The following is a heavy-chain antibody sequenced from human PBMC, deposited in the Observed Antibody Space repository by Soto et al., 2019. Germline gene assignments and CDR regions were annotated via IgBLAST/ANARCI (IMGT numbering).Heavy chain of an antibody. J-gene: IGHJ1*01. Sequence: SETLSLTCAVSGGSISSGGYSWSWIRQPPGKGLEWIGYIYHSGSTYYNPSLKSRVTISVDRSKNQFSLKLSSVTAADTAVYYCARYCSSTSCGYFQHWDQGTLVTVSS. CDR3: ARYCSSTSCGYFQH. V-gene: IGHV4-30-2*01. CDR2: IYHSGST. CDR1: GGSISSGGYS. D-gene: IGHD2-2*01.